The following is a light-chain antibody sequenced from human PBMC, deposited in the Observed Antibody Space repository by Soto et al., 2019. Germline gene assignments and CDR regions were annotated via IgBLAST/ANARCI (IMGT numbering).Light chain of an antibody. J-gene: IGKJ1*01. CDR1: QSISSW. Sequence: DIQMTQSPSTLSACGGDRFTITCRASQSISSWLAWYQQKPGKAPKLLIYKASSLESGVPSRFSGSGSGTEFTLTISSLQPDDFATYYCQQYNNYPWTFGQGTKVEIK. V-gene: IGKV1-5*03. CDR2: KAS. CDR3: QQYNNYPWT.